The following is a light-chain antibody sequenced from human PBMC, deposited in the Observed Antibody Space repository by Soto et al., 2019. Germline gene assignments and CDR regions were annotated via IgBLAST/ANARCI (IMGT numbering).Light chain of an antibody. CDR2: DVS. Sequence: QSALTQPRSVSGSPGQSVTISCTGTSSDVGGYNYVSWYQQHPGKAPKFMIYDVSKRPSGVPDRFSGSKSGNTASLTISWLQAEDEADYYCCSYAGSYTVYVFGTGTKLTVL. J-gene: IGLJ1*01. CDR3: CSYAGSYTVYV. CDR1: SSDVGGYNY. V-gene: IGLV2-11*01.